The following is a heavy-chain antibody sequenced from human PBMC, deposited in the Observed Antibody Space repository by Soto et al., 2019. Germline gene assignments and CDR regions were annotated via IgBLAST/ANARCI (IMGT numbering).Heavy chain of an antibody. CDR1: GGSVNSGNYY. J-gene: IGHJ3*02. CDR2: MSHSGGT. CDR3: ARVERGTATTVVDAFDI. D-gene: IGHD1-1*01. V-gene: IGHV4-34*01. Sequence: QVQLQQWGAGLLKPSETLSLTCAVYGGSVNSGNYYWSWIRQPPGKGLEWIGEMSHSGGTHFNPPLKSRVTISVDTSKSQFSLTMSSVTAADPALYYCARVERGTATTVVDAFDIWGPGTLVTVSS.